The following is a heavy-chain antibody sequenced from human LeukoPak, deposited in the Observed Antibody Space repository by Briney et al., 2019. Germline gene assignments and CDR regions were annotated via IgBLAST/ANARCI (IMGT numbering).Heavy chain of an antibody. V-gene: IGHV3-21*01. J-gene: IGHJ3*02. Sequence: PGGSLRLSCAASGFTFSSYSMNWVRQAPGKGLEWVSSISGSSSYISYADSVKGRFTITRDNAKNSLYLQMNSLRAEDTAVYYCARPILSGFDAFDIWGQGTMVTVSS. CDR1: GFTFSSYS. CDR2: ISGSSSYI. D-gene: IGHD5/OR15-5a*01. CDR3: ARPILSGFDAFDI.